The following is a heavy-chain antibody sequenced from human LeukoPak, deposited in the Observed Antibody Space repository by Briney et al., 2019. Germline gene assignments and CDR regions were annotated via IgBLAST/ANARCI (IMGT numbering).Heavy chain of an antibody. CDR1: GGSISSYY. Sequence: SETLSLTCTVSGGSISSYYWSWIRQPPGKGLEWIGYIYYSGSTNYNPSLKSRVTISVDTSKNQFSLKLSSVTAADTAVYYCARSPGWSRELDGMDVWGQGTTVTVSS. D-gene: IGHD3-10*01. J-gene: IGHJ6*02. CDR3: ARSPGWSRELDGMDV. CDR2: IYYSGST. V-gene: IGHV4-59*01.